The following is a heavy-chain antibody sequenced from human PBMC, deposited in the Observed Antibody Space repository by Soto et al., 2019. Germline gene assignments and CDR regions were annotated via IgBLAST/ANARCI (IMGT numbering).Heavy chain of an antibody. J-gene: IGHJ6*02. CDR3: ITIFGVVTADYYYYGMDV. CDR1: DFTFSNAW. V-gene: IGHV3-15*07. Sequence: PGGSLRLSCAASDFTFSNAWMNWVRQAPGKGLEWVGRIKSKTDGGTTDYAAPVKGRFTISRDDSKNTLYLQMNSLKTEDTAVYYCITIFGVVTADYYYYGMDVWGQGTTVTVSS. D-gene: IGHD3-3*01. CDR2: IKSKTDGGTT.